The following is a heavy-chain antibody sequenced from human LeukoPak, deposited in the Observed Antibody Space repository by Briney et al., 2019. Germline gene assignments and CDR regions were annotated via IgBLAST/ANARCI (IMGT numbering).Heavy chain of an antibody. D-gene: IGHD3-10*01. Sequence: PGGSLRLSCAASGFTVSSNYMSWVRQAPGKGLEWVSVIYSGGSTYYADSVKGRFTISRDNSKNTLYLQMNSLRAEDTAVYYCARDPGYGSGSAEYFQHWGQGTLVTVSS. J-gene: IGHJ1*01. CDR2: IYSGGST. V-gene: IGHV3-66*01. CDR3: ARDPGYGSGSAEYFQH. CDR1: GFTVSSNY.